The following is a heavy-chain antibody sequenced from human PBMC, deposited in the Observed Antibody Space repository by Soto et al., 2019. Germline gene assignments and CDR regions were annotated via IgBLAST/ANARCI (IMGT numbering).Heavy chain of an antibody. Sequence: PGESLKISGKGSGYNFATDWIGWVRQMPWKGLECMGIIYPADSDTRYSPSFQGQVTISADKSISTAYLQWSSLKASDTAMYYCARYWHSYSLNYYRGMDVWGQGTTVTVSS. J-gene: IGHJ6*02. CDR3: ARYWHSYSLNYYRGMDV. V-gene: IGHV5-51*01. CDR2: IYPADSDT. D-gene: IGHD5-18*01. CDR1: GYNFATDW.